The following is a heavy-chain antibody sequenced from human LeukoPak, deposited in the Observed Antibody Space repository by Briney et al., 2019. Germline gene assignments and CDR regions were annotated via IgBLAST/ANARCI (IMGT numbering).Heavy chain of an antibody. CDR2: IVVGSGTT. V-gene: IGHV1-58*02. CDR3: AACSVASGWCYLDY. Sequence: SVKVSCKASGFTFTSSTMQRVRQARGQRPEFIGWIVVGSGTTNYAHKFQERATITRDMSTRTAYMELSSLTYEDMAVYYCAACSVASGWCYLDYWGQGTLVTVSS. CDR1: GFTFTSST. J-gene: IGHJ4*02. D-gene: IGHD6-19*01.